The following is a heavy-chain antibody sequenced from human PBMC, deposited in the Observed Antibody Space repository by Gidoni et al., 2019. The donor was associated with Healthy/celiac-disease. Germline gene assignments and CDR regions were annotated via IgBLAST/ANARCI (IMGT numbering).Heavy chain of an antibody. CDR1: GFTLSSYA. D-gene: IGHD2-15*01. J-gene: IGHJ4*02. Sequence: QVQLVEPGRGVVQPERSLRLSCAASGFTLSSYAMHWVRPAPGKGLEWVAVISYDGSNKYYADSVKGRFTISIDNSKNTLYLQMNSLRAEDTAVYYCARDGCVVVVVAATYFDYWGQGTLVTVSS. V-gene: IGHV3-30-3*01. CDR3: ARDGCVVVVVAATYFDY. CDR2: ISYDGSNK.